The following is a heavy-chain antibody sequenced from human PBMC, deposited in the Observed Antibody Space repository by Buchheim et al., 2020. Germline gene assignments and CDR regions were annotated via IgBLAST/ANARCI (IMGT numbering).Heavy chain of an antibody. CDR3: ARAPKNGNYADVVVS. D-gene: IGHD2-15*01. CDR1: GFTVSNNY. CDR2: IYADGSA. J-gene: IGHJ4*02. V-gene: IGHV3-66*01. Sequence: EVQLVESGGGLAQPGGSLRLSCAASGFTVSNNYMTWVRQAPGKGLEWVSVIYADGSAHYGDSVKGRFTVSRDNSKNTLDLQMNSLKDEDTGVYYCARAPKNGNYADVVVSWGQGTL.